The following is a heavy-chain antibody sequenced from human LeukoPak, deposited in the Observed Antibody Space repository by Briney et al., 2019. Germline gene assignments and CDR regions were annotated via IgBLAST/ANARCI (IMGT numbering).Heavy chain of an antibody. Sequence: GGSLRLSCAAAGFTFSRYSMNWVRQAPGKGLEWVSSVSSASGHIYYADSVKGRFTISRDNAKNSLYLQMNSLSDEDTAVYYCAREGYLGAFDIWGQGTMVTISS. CDR3: AREGYLGAFDI. CDR1: GFTFSRYS. CDR2: VSSASGHI. D-gene: IGHD5-18*01. J-gene: IGHJ3*02. V-gene: IGHV3-21*01.